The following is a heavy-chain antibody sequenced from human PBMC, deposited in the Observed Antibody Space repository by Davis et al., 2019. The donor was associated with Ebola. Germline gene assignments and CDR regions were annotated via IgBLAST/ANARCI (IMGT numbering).Heavy chain of an antibody. J-gene: IGHJ4*02. Sequence: SVKVSCKASGGTFRTFAISWVRQAPGQGLEWMGGIIPIFGTANYAQKFQGRVTITADKSTSTAYMELSSLRSEDTAVYYCARYYYGSGSYYVDYWGQGTLVTVSS. CDR3: ARYYYGSGSYYVDY. V-gene: IGHV1-69*06. D-gene: IGHD3-10*01. CDR2: IIPIFGTA. CDR1: GGTFRTFA.